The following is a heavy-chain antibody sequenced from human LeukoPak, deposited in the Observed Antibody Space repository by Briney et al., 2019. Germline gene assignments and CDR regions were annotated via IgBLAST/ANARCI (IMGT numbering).Heavy chain of an antibody. CDR1: GYTFTSYY. Sequence: ASVKVSCKASGYTFTSYYMHWVRQAPGQGLEWLGWINPNSGGTNYAQKFQDRVTMTRDTSITTVYMAVSRLRSDDTVVYYCASGEQLVRYYFDYWGQGTLVTVSS. CDR3: ASGEQLVRYYFDY. V-gene: IGHV1-2*02. J-gene: IGHJ4*02. D-gene: IGHD6-13*01. CDR2: INPNSGGT.